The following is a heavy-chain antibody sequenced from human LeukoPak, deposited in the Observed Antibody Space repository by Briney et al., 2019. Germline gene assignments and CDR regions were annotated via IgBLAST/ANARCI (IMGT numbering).Heavy chain of an antibody. D-gene: IGHD6-19*01. CDR3: TREKVAGPKYYYYGMDV. Sequence: GGSLRLSCTASGFTFGDYAMSWVRQAPGKGLEWVGFIRSKAYGGTTEYAAAEKGRFTISRDDYKSIAYLQMNSLKTEDTAVYYCTREKVAGPKYYYYGMDVWGQGTTVTVSS. J-gene: IGHJ6*02. CDR1: GFTFGDYA. V-gene: IGHV3-49*04. CDR2: IRSKAYGGTT.